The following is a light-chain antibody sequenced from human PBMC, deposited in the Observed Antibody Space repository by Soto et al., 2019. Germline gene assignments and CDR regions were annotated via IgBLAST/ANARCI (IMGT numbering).Light chain of an antibody. CDR1: SGDVGNYNL. V-gene: IGLV2-23*01. J-gene: IGLJ3*02. CDR3: CSYAATNDLVV. CDR2: EGT. Sequence: QSGLTQPASVSGSPGQSITISYTGPSGDVGNYNLVSWYRQRPGKAPKLIIYEGTKRQAGVSTRFSVSISANAASLTISGLQAEDEAEYYCCSYAATNDLVVFGGGTKLTVL.